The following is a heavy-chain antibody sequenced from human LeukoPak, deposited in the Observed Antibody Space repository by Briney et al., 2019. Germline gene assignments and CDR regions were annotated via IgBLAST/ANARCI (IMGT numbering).Heavy chain of an antibody. CDR3: ARWGKVVDPHDAFDI. V-gene: IGHV3-30-3*01. Sequence: PGGSLRLSCAASGFTFSSYAMHWVRQAPGKGLEWVAVISYDGSNKYYADSVKGRFTISRDNSKNTLYLQMNSLRAEDTAVYYCARWGKVVDPHDAFDIWGQGTMVTVSS. CDR2: ISYDGSNK. D-gene: IGHD3-22*01. CDR1: GFTFSSYA. J-gene: IGHJ3*02.